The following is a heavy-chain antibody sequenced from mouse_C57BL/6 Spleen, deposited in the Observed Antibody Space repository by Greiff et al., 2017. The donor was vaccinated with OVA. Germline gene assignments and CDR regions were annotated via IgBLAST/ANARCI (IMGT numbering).Heavy chain of an antibody. CDR2: INPNNGGT. D-gene: IGHD2-5*01. CDR1: GYTFTDYY. CDR3: ARGGYYSNYVFAY. Sequence: VQLQQSGPELVKPGASVKISCKASGYTFTDYYMNWVKQSHGKSLEWIGDINPNNGGTSYNQKFKGKATLTVDKSSSTAYMELRSLTSEDSAVYYCARGGYYSNYVFAYWGQGTLVTVSA. V-gene: IGHV1-26*01. J-gene: IGHJ3*01.